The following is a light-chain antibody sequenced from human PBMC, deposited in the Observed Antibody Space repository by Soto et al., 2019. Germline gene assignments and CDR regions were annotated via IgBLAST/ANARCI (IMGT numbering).Light chain of an antibody. V-gene: IGKV1-33*01. J-gene: IGKJ2*01. CDR1: QDISNY. CDR2: HAS. Sequence: DIQMTQSPPSLSASVGDRVTITCQASQDISNYLSWCQQKPGKAPKLLIYHASTVETGVPSRFSGSGSGTYFTFTISSLQPEDTATYYCQQYDNLPYTFGQGTKLEI. CDR3: QQYDNLPYT.